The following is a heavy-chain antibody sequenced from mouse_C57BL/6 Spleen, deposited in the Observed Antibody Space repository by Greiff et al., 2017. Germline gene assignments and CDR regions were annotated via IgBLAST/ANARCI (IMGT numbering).Heavy chain of an antibody. J-gene: IGHJ3*01. Sequence: QVQLKESGAELVKPGASVKISCKASGYAFSSYWMNWVKQRPGKGLEWIGQIYPGDGDTNYNGKFKGKATLTADKSSSTAYMQLSSLTSEDSAVYFCASSTTVVGGSWFAYLGQGTLVTVSA. CDR2: IYPGDGDT. CDR1: GYAFSSYW. CDR3: ASSTTVVGGSWFAY. V-gene: IGHV1-80*01. D-gene: IGHD1-1*01.